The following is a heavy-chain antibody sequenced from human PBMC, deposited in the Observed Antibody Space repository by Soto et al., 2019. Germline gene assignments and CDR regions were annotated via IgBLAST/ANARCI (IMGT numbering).Heavy chain of an antibody. V-gene: IGHV4-34*01. CDR2: INHSGST. J-gene: IGHJ5*02. D-gene: IGHD6-6*01. Sequence: SETLSLTCAVYGGSFSGYYWSWIRQPPGKGLEWIGEINHSGSTNYNPSLKSRVTISVDTSKNQFSLKLSSVTAADTAVYYCARAPRVFSIAARPIFGWFDPWGQGTLVTVSS. CDR1: GGSFSGYY. CDR3: ARAPRVFSIAARPIFGWFDP.